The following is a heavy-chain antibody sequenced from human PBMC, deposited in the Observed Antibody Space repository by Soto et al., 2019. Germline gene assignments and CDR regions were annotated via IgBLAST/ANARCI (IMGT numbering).Heavy chain of an antibody. J-gene: IGHJ6*02. CDR2: ISGSGRTI. CDR3: AEVGPSYYYGMDV. D-gene: IGHD1-26*01. Sequence: AVGSLRLSCAASGLDFSSEVMCWVRQAPGKGLEWVSSISGSGRTIYHADFMRGRFAISRDNSKNSLYLQLNNLRVDDTAVYYCAEVGPSYYYGMDVWGQGTTVTV. V-gene: IGHV3-23*01. CDR1: GLDFSSEV.